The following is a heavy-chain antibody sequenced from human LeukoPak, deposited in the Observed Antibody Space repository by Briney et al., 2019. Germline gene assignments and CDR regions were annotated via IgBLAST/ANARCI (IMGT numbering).Heavy chain of an antibody. J-gene: IGHJ6*03. D-gene: IGHD2-21*02. CDR2: IKQDGSEK. CDR3: ARGPFTPHCGGDCYTIYYYYYMDV. Sequence: GGSLRLSCAASGFTFSSYWMSWVRQAPGKGLEWVANIKQDGSEKYYVDSVKGRFTISRDNAKNSLYLQMNSLRAEDTAVYYCARGPFTPHCGGDCYTIYYYYYMDVWGKGTTVTISS. V-gene: IGHV3-7*01. CDR1: GFTFSSYW.